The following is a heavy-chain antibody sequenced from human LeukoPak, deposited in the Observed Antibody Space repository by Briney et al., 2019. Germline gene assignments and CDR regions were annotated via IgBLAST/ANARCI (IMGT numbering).Heavy chain of an antibody. J-gene: IGHJ6*02. Sequence: GGSLRLSCAASGFTVSSNYMSWVHQAPGKGLEWVSVIYSGGSTYYADSVKGRFTISRDNSKNTLYLQMNSLRAEDTAVYYCARDSGSGSYLDGYYYYGMDVWGQGTTVTVSS. CDR3: ARDSGSGSYLDGYYYYGMDV. CDR1: GFTVSSNY. CDR2: IYSGGST. D-gene: IGHD3-10*01. V-gene: IGHV3-66*01.